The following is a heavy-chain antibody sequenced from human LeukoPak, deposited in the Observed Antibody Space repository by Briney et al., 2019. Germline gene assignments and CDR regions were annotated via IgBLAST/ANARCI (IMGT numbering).Heavy chain of an antibody. V-gene: IGHV4-4*02. CDR1: GGSISNTNW. CDR2: ISLTGLT. CDR3: SRENGAFSPFGY. J-gene: IGHJ4*02. Sequence: PSETLSLTCGVSGGSISNTNWWSWVRPPPGQGLEWIGEISLTGLTYYNPSLESRVTVSLDKSKNQLSLNLTSVTAADTAVYYCSRENGAFSPFGYWGQGTLVTVLS. D-gene: IGHD2-8*01.